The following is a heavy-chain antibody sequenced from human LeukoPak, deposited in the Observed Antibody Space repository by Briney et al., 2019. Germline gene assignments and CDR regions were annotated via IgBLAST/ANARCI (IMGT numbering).Heavy chain of an antibody. D-gene: IGHD4-23*01. CDR3: ATTATGLLWSTGGAYPFDI. J-gene: IGHJ3*02. V-gene: IGHV4-34*01. Sequence: SETLSLTCAVYGGSFIGYDWTWIRQPPGKGLEWIGEINHSGGTNYNPSLMSRVTISLDTSKNQFSLKLSSVTAADTAVYYCATTATGLLWSTGGAYPFDIWGQGTMVTVSS. CDR1: GGSFIGYD. CDR2: INHSGGT.